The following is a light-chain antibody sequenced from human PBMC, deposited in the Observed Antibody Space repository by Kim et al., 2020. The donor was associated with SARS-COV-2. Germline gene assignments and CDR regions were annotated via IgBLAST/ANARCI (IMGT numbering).Light chain of an antibody. CDR2: VGTGGIVG. CDR3: GADHGSGSNFVVV. V-gene: IGLV9-49*01. J-gene: IGLJ2*01. Sequence: CHLSSGYSNYKVDWYQQRPGKGPRFVMRVGTGGIVGSKGDGIPDRFSVLGSGLNRYLTIKNIQEEDESDYHCGADHGSGSNFVVVFGGGTQLTVL. CDR1: SGYSNYK.